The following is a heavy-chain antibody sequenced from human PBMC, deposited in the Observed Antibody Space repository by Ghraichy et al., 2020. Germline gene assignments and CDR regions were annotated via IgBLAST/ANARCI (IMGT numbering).Heavy chain of an antibody. D-gene: IGHD6-19*01. CDR3: AHIAVTGHWYFDL. CDR1: GFTFSSTG. CDR2: ISASGGGT. J-gene: IGHJ2*01. Sequence: SCAASGFTFSSTGMSWVRQSPGKGLEWVSSISASGGGTYYADSVKGRFTISRDNSKNTLYLQTNSLRVEDTAVYYCAHIAVTGHWYFDLWGRGTLVTVSS. V-gene: IGHV3-23*01.